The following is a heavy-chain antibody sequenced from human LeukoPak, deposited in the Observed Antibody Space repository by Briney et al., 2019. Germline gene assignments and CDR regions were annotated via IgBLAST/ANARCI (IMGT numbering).Heavy chain of an antibody. D-gene: IGHD3-3*01. Sequence: GGSLRLSCAASGFTFSSYSMNWVRQAPGKGLEWVSYISSSSSTIYYADSVKGRFTISRDNAKNSLYLQMNSLRAEDTAVYYCAKDAYDFWSGYDYFDYWGQGTLVTVSS. V-gene: IGHV3-48*01. J-gene: IGHJ4*02. CDR3: AKDAYDFWSGYDYFDY. CDR2: ISSSSSTI. CDR1: GFTFSSYS.